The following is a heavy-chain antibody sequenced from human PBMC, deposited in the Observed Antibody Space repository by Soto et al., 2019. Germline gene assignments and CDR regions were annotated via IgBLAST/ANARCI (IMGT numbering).Heavy chain of an antibody. Sequence: SETLSLTCAVYGVPFSDFYWSWIRQPPGKGLEWIGDISLSGSTNYNPSLRRRVTISVDTSKKQFTTKLHSVVDAETGVDSGARVRLKMTTALCFSAMDVWGQGTTVTVSS. D-gene: IGHD3-16*01. V-gene: IGHV4-34*01. CDR2: ISLSGST. CDR1: GVPFSDFY. CDR3: ARVRLKMTTALCFSAMDV. J-gene: IGHJ6*02.